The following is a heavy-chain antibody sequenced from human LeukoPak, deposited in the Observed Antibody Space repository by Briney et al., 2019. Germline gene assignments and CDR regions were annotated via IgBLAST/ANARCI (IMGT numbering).Heavy chain of an antibody. CDR1: GDSISSSNW. CDR3: ARKGYTIGSFDY. Sequence: MPSETLSLTCAVSGDSISSSNWWSWVRQPPGKGLEWIGEVYHSGSTNYSPSLKSRVTISVDKSKNQFSLKLTSVTAADTAVYYCARKGYTIGSFDYWGQGTLVTVSS. D-gene: IGHD5-18*01. J-gene: IGHJ4*02. V-gene: IGHV4-4*02. CDR2: VYHSGST.